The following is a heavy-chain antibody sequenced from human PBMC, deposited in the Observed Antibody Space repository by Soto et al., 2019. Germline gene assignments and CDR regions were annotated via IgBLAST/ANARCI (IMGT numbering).Heavy chain of an antibody. CDR3: ARDGLKGTTGYFDS. V-gene: IGHV4-59*01. Sequence: VQLQESGPGVVKPSKTLSLTCTVTGGRITSYYWSWIRQSPGKGLEWIGNFYYSGNTNYNPSLKSRITISVDTSANQFSLNLGSVTAADTAIYYCARDGLKGTTGYFDSWGQGVLVTVSS. J-gene: IGHJ4*02. CDR2: FYYSGNT. CDR1: GGRITSYY. D-gene: IGHD1-1*01.